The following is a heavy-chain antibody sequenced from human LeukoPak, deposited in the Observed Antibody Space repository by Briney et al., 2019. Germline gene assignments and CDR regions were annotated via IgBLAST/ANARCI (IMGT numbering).Heavy chain of an antibody. CDR3: ARADPRYCGGDCYSGLAFDI. V-gene: IGHV4-31*03. CDR2: IYYSGST. Sequence: PSQTLPLTCTVSGGSISSGGYYWSWIRQHPGKGLEWIGYIYYSGSTYYNPSLKSRVTISVDTSKNQFSLKLSSVTAADTAVYYCARADPRYCGGDCYSGLAFDIWGQGTMVTVSS. D-gene: IGHD2-21*02. J-gene: IGHJ3*02. CDR1: GGSISSGGYY.